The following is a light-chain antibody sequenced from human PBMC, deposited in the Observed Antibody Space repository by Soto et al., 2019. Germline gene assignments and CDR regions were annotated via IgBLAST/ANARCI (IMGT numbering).Light chain of an antibody. J-gene: IGKJ1*01. V-gene: IGKV3-15*01. CDR3: QQYNNWPPRGT. Sequence: EIVLTQSPATLSVSPGERATLSCRASQGVSSNLAWYQQKPGQGPRLLIYGASTRATGIPARFSGSGSGTEITLNISSLQPEDFALYYCQQYNNWPPRGTFGQGTKVECK. CDR2: GAS. CDR1: QGVSSN.